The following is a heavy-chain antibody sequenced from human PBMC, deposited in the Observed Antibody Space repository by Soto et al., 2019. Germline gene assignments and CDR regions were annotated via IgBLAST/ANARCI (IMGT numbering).Heavy chain of an antibody. Sequence: QVQLVQSGAEVKKPGSSVKVSCKASGGTFSSYAISWVRQAPGQGLEWMGGIIPIFGTANYEQKFQGRVTVTAEEATSTEYKGLCSMRSEDTAVYYCAVPPGYSGYDRIGIGYYYCGMDVCGQGSKGTVCS. CDR3: AVPPGYSGYDRIGIGYYYCGMDV. CDR1: GGTFSSYA. V-gene: IGHV1-69*01. J-gene: IGHJ6*02. CDR2: IIPIFGTA. D-gene: IGHD5-12*01.